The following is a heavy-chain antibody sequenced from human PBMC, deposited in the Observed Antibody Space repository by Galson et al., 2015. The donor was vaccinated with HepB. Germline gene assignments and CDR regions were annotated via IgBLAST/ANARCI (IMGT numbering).Heavy chain of an antibody. CDR2: IASDGRTT. J-gene: IGHJ4*02. D-gene: IGHD3-22*01. CDR3: TRALYDNSEYRTLRY. Sequence: SLRLSCAASGFTFKKFALHWVRQPPGKGLEWVAVIASDGRTTYYADSVRGRFTISRDNSKDTVWLQMNSLRVEDTAFYYCTRALYDNSEYRTLRYWGQGTLVTVSS. V-gene: IGHV3-30*04. CDR1: GFTFKKFA.